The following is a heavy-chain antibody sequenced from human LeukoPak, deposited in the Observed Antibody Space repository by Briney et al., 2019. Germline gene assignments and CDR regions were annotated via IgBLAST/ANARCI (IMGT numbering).Heavy chain of an antibody. CDR2: IYHSGST. D-gene: IGHD2-2*01. J-gene: IGHJ5*02. Sequence: SQTLSLTCTVSGGSISSGGYYWSWIRQPPGKGLEWIGYIYHSGSTYYNPSLKSRVTISVDTSKNQFSLKLSSVTAADTAVYYCARNVPAATGNWFDPWGQGTLVTVSS. CDR3: ARNVPAATGNWFDP. CDR1: GGSISSGGYY. V-gene: IGHV4-30-2*05.